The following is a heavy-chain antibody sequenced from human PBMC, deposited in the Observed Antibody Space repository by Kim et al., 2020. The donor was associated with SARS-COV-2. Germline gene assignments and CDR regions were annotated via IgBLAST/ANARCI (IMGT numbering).Heavy chain of an antibody. D-gene: IGHD2-2*01. J-gene: IGHJ4*02. CDR1: GVSISSGGFY. V-gene: IGHV4-31*11. Sequence: SETLSLTCVVSGVSISSGGFYWTWIRQHPGKGLEWIGNVYFNGNTQYSTSLRSRLTISVDTSKSQFSLKLNSVTAADTAVYYCVGSHRYQLPTDYDYWGQGTLVTVSS. CDR3: VGSHRYQLPTDYDY. CDR2: VYFNGNT.